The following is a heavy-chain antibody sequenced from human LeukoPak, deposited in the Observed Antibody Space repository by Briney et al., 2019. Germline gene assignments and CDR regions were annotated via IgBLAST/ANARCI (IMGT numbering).Heavy chain of an antibody. J-gene: IGHJ5*02. CDR2: IYYSGTT. V-gene: IGHV4-59*01. D-gene: IGHD3-16*01. CDR1: GGSISSNF. CDR3: ARTMITFGGATPYNWFDP. Sequence: PSETLSLTCTASGGSISSNFWSWIRQPPGKGLEWIGYIYYSGTTNYNPSLKSRDTISVDTSKNQFSLKLSSVTAADTAVYYCARTMITFGGATPYNWFDPWGQGTLVTVSS.